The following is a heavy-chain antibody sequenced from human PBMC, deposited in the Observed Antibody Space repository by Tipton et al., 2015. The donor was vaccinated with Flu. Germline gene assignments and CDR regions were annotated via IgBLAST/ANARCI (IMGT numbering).Heavy chain of an antibody. V-gene: IGHV3-23*01. J-gene: IGHJ4*02. CDR3: AKVIPELVAGLDY. D-gene: IGHD6-19*01. CDR2: ISAYGGRT. CDR1: GFTFSIYA. Sequence: SLRLSCAASGFTFSIYAMSWVRQAPGKGLEWVSTISAYGGRTYYADSVKGRFTISRDNSKNTLYLQMNSLRAEDTAVYYCAKVIPELVAGLDYWGQGTLVTVSS.